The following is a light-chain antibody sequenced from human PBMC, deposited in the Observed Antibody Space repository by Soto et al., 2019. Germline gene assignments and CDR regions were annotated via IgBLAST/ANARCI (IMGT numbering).Light chain of an antibody. CDR2: SNN. Sequence: QSVLTQPPSASGTPGQRVTISCSGGSSNIGRDTVNWYQHFPGTAPKVLIYSNNQRPSGVPDRVSGSKSGTSASLAISGLQSEDEADYYCAVWDGSLNGWVFGGGTKVTVL. J-gene: IGLJ3*02. V-gene: IGLV1-44*01. CDR3: AVWDGSLNGWV. CDR1: SSNIGRDT.